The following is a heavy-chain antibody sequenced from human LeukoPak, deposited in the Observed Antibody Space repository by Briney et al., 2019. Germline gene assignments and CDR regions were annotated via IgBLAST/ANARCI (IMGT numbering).Heavy chain of an antibody. V-gene: IGHV3-48*02. CDR1: AFTFSSYS. J-gene: IGHJ6*02. D-gene: IGHD5-12*01. CDR2: ISSSSSTI. CDR3: ARGGSGYGDYSYFFGLDV. Sequence: GGSLRLSCAASAFTFSSYSMNWVRQGPGKGLEWVSYISSSSSTIYYADSVKGRFTISRDNAKNSLYLQMNSLRDEDTAVYYCARGGSGYGDYSYFFGLDVWGQGTTVTVSS.